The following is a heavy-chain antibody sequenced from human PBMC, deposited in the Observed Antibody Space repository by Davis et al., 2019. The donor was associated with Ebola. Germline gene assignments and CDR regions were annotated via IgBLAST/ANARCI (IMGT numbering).Heavy chain of an antibody. V-gene: IGHV3-30-3*01. CDR2: ISYDGGNK. CDR1: GFTFSSYT. J-gene: IGHJ4*02. D-gene: IGHD6-6*01. Sequence: GESLKISCAASGFTFSSYTIHWVRQTPVKGPEWVAAISYDGGNKDYADSVKGRFTISRDNAKNSLYLQMNSLRAEDTAVYYCARDGSNSYFDYWGQGNLVTVSS. CDR3: ARDGSNSYFDY.